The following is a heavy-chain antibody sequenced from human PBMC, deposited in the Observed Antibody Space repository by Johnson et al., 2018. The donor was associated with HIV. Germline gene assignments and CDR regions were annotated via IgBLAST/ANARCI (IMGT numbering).Heavy chain of an antibody. CDR3: ERNGLIPAAKGVAFDI. J-gene: IGHJ3*02. CDR2: ISRTGSTM. Sequence: QVQLVESGGGVVQPGGSLRLSCAAPGLTFSDYYMTWIRQAPGKGLEWVSYISRTGSTMYYADSVNGRFTISRANAKNSLYLQMNSLRAEDTAVYYCERNGLIPAAKGVAFDIWGHGTTVTFSS. V-gene: IGHV3-11*01. D-gene: IGHD2-2*01. CDR1: GLTFSDYY.